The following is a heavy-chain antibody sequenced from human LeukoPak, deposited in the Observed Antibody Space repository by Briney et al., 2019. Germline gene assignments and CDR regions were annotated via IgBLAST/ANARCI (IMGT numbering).Heavy chain of an antibody. CDR2: IYHSGST. V-gene: IGHV4-4*02. J-gene: IGHJ6*03. D-gene: IGHD3/OR15-3a*01. CDR3: ARELGLPYYYYYYIDV. Sequence: GSLRLSCEASGFTFNTYSMNWARQPPGKGLEWIGEIYHSGSTNYNPSLKSRVTISVDTSKNQFSLKLSSVTAADTAVYYCARELGLPYYYYYYIDVWGKGTTVTISS. CDR1: GFTFNTYS.